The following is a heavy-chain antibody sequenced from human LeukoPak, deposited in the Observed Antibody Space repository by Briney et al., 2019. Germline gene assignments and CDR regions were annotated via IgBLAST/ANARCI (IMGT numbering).Heavy chain of an antibody. V-gene: IGHV3-73*01. CDR1: GFTFSGST. D-gene: IGHD4-17*01. J-gene: IGHJ6*02. CDR2: IRRKANSYAT. CDR3: TGCSYGDYYYYGMDV. Sequence: GGSLRLSCAASGFTFSGSTMHWVRQAPGKGVEWVGRIRRKANSYATAYAASVNATFTISRDDSKNTAYLQMNNVKTEDTAVYYCTGCSYGDYYYYGMDVWGQGTTVTVSS.